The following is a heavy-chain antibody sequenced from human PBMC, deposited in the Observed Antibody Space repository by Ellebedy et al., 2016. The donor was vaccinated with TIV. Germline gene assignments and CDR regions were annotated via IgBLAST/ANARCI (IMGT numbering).Heavy chain of an antibody. J-gene: IGHJ6*02. CDR3: ARDQHHPTIAHGMDV. D-gene: IGHD1-14*01. V-gene: IGHV3-21*01. CDR2: ISSSSSDI. Sequence: GESLKISCAASGFTFSSYSMNWVRQAPGKGLAWVSSISSSSSDIYYADSVKGRFTISRDNAKNSLDLQMNSLRAEETAVYYCARDQHHPTIAHGMDVWGQGTTVTVSS. CDR1: GFTFSSYS.